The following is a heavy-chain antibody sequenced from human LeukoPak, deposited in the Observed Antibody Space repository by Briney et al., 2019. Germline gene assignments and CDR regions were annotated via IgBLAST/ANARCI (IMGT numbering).Heavy chain of an antibody. CDR2: IYTSGST. CDR1: GGSISSGSYY. D-gene: IGHD6-13*01. Sequence: PSETLSLTCTVSGGSISSGSYYWSWIRQPAGKGLEWIGRIYTSGSTNYNPSLKSRVTISVDTSKNQFSLKLSSVTAADTAVYYCARGYGSSWHGDWFDPWGQGTLVTVSS. J-gene: IGHJ5*02. V-gene: IGHV4-61*02. CDR3: ARGYGSSWHGDWFDP.